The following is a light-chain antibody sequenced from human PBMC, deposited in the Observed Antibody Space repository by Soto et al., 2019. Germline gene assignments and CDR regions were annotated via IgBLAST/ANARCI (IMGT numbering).Light chain of an antibody. CDR2: AAT. CDR3: QQSYSAPYT. Sequence: DILMTQSPSSLSASVGDRVTITCRASETISSFVTWYQHKAGTAPKLLIYAATTVHTGVPSRFSGSGYGTDFTLSIDSLHSEDFATDYCQQSYSAPYTFGQGTTLDIK. V-gene: IGKV1-39*01. J-gene: IGKJ2*01. CDR1: ETISSF.